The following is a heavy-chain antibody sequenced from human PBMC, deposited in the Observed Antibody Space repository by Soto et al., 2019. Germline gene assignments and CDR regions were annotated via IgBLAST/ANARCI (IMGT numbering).Heavy chain of an antibody. J-gene: IGHJ6*02. Sequence: PSETLSLTCAVYGGSFSGYYWSWIRQPPGKGLEWIGEINHSGSTNYNPSLRSRVTISVDTSKNQFSLKLSSVTAADTAVYYCASCPPYDFWSGSRPSSYYYYGMDVWGQGTTVTVSS. CDR1: GGSFSGYY. D-gene: IGHD3-3*01. CDR2: INHSGST. V-gene: IGHV4-34*01. CDR3: ASCPPYDFWSGSRPSSYYYYGMDV.